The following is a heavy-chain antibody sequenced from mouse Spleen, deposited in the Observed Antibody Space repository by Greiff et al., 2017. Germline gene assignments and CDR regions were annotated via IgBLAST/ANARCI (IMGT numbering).Heavy chain of an antibody. CDR3: ARDIYYGNTSWYFDV. Sequence: EVQLVESGPELVKPGASVKIPCKASGYTFTDYNMDWVKQSHGKSLEWIGDINPNNGGTIYNQKFKGKATLTVDKSSSTAYMELRSLTSEDTAVYYCARDIYYGNTSWYFDVWGTGTTVTVSS. CDR1: GYTFTDYN. CDR2: INPNNGGT. J-gene: IGHJ1*03. V-gene: IGHV1-18*01. D-gene: IGHD2-1*01.